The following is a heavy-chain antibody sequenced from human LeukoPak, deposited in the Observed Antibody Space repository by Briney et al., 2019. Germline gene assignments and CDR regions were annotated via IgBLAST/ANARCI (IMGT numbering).Heavy chain of an antibody. CDR1: GFSLGTSGMR. J-gene: IGHJ5*02. D-gene: IGHD3-22*01. Sequence: SGPALVKPTQTLTLTCTFSGFSLGTSGMRVSWIRQPPGKALEWLARIDWDDDKFYSTSLKTRLTISKDTSKNQVVLTMTNMDPVDTATYYCARNYYDSSGYQSWFDPWGQGTLVTVSS. CDR2: IDWDDDK. CDR3: ARNYYDSSGYQSWFDP. V-gene: IGHV2-70*04.